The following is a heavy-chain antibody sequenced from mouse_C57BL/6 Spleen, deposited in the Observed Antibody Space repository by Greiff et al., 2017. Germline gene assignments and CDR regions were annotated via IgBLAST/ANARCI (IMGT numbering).Heavy chain of an antibody. CDR1: GYTFTGYW. Sequence: VQLQQSGAELMKPGASVKLSCKATGYTFTGYWIEWVKQRPGHGLEWIGEILPGSGSTNYNEKFKGKATFTADTSSNTAYMQLSSLTTEDSAIYYCARWPITTVVATNWYFDVWGTGTTVTVSS. J-gene: IGHJ1*03. CDR3: ARWPITTVVATNWYFDV. CDR2: ILPGSGST. D-gene: IGHD1-1*01. V-gene: IGHV1-9*01.